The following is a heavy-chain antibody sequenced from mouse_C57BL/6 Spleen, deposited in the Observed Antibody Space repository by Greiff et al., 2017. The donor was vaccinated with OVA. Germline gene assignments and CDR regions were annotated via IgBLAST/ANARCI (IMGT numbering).Heavy chain of an antibody. Sequence: VKLQQSGAELVKPGASVKLSCKASGYTFTSYWMQWVKQRPGLGLEWIGEIDPSDSYTNYNQKFKGKATLTVDTSSSTAYMQLSSLTSEDSAVYYCARRELRLPFAYWGQGTLVTVSA. CDR1: GYTFTSYW. V-gene: IGHV1-50*01. D-gene: IGHD3-2*02. CDR2: IDPSDSYT. J-gene: IGHJ3*01. CDR3: ARRELRLPFAY.